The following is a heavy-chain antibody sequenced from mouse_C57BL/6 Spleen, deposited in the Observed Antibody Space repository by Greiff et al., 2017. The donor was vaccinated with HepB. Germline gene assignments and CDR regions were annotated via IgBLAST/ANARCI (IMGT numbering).Heavy chain of an antibody. J-gene: IGHJ4*01. Sequence: QVQLKQPGAELVKPGASVKLSCKASGYTFTSYWMHWVKQRPGQGLEWIGMIHPNSGSTNYNEKFKSKATLTVDKSSSTAYMQLSSLTSEDSAVYYCAREGHYYGSSSYAMDYWGQGTSVTVSS. CDR2: IHPNSGST. V-gene: IGHV1-64*01. CDR1: GYTFTSYW. CDR3: AREGHYYGSSSYAMDY. D-gene: IGHD1-1*01.